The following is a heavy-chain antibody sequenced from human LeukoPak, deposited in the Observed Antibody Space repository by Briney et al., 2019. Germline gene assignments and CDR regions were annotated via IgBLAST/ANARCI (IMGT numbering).Heavy chain of an antibody. CDR3: ARDFYCSSTSCYSFDAFDI. J-gene: IGHJ3*02. V-gene: IGHV3-21*01. D-gene: IGHD2-2*01. Sequence: GGSLRLSCAASGFTFSSYSMNWVRQAPGKGLEWVSSISSSSSYIYFADSVKGRFTISRDNAKNSLYLQMNSLRAEDTAVYYCARDFYCSSTSCYSFDAFDIWGQGTMVTVSS. CDR1: GFTFSSYS. CDR2: ISSSSSYI.